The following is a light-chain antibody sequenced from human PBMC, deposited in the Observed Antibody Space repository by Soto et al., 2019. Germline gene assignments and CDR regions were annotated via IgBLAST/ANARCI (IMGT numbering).Light chain of an antibody. V-gene: IGLV1-44*01. CDR2: SNH. Sequence: QSVLTQPPSASGTPGQRVTISCSGSSSNIGSNTVNWYQQLPGTAPKLLIYSNHQRPSGVPDRFSGSKSGTSASLAISGLQSEDEADYYCAAWDDSLNGNVFGTGTQLTVL. CDR3: AAWDDSLNGNV. J-gene: IGLJ1*01. CDR1: SSNIGSNT.